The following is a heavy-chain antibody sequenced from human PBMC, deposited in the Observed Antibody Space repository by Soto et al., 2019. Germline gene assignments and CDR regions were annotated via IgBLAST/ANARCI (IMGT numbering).Heavy chain of an antibody. D-gene: IGHD2-2*01. V-gene: IGHV1-3*01. Sequence: ASVKVSCKASGYSFTSYAMHWVRQAPGQRLEWMGWINAGNGNTKYSQKFQGRVTITRDTSASTAYMELSSLRSEDTAVYYCASSRYCISTSCHPSSFGYNYYGMDVWGQGTTVTVSS. CDR3: ASSRYCISTSCHPSSFGYNYYGMDV. J-gene: IGHJ6*02. CDR1: GYSFTSYA. CDR2: INAGNGNT.